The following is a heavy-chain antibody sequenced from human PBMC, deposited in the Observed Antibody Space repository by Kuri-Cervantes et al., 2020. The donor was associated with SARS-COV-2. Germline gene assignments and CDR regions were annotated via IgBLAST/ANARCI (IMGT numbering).Heavy chain of an antibody. D-gene: IGHD3-22*01. Sequence: SETLSLTCTVSGYSISSGYYWGWIRQPPGKGLEWIGSIYHSGSTYYNPSLKSRVTISVDTSKNQFSLKLSSVTAADTAVYYCARVSVQYYYDSSGFDYWGQGTLVTVSS. J-gene: IGHJ4*02. CDR3: ARVSVQYYYDSSGFDY. CDR2: IYHSGST. CDR1: GYSISSGYY. V-gene: IGHV4-38-2*02.